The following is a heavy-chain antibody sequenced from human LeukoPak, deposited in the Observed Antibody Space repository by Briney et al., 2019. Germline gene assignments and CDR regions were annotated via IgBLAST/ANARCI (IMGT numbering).Heavy chain of an antibody. J-gene: IGHJ5*02. CDR3: AKGSHIVVATAIVDEFAWDRRGVYSWFDP. CDR2: ISGSGGST. V-gene: IGHV3-23*01. D-gene: IGHD2-21*02. Sequence: PGGSLRLSCAASGFTFSSYAMSWVRQAPGKGLEWVSAISGSGGSTYYADSVKGRFTISRDNSKNTLYLQMNSLRAEDTAVYYCAKGSHIVVATAIVDEFAWDRRGVYSWFDPWGQGTLVTVSS. CDR1: GFTFSSYA.